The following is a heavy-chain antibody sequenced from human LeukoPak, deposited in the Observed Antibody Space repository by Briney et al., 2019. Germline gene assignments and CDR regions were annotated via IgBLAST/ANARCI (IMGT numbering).Heavy chain of an antibody. D-gene: IGHD6-13*01. CDR2: FDPEDGET. CDR3: ATDTGYSSSWLNYYYYGMDV. Sequence: ASVKVSCKVSGYTLTELSMHWVRQAPGKGLEWMGGFDPEDGETIYAQKFQGRVTMTEDTFTDTAYMELSSLRSEDTAVYYCATDTGYSSSWLNYYYYGMDVWGQGTTVTVSS. CDR1: GYTLTELS. J-gene: IGHJ6*02. V-gene: IGHV1-24*01.